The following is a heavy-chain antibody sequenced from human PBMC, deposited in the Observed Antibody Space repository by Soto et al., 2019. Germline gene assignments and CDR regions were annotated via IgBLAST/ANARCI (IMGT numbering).Heavy chain of an antibody. CDR2: MNPNSGNT. D-gene: IGHD3-22*01. CDR1: GYTFTSFG. CDR3: ARSPYSSGYYYAIDY. J-gene: IGHJ4*02. Sequence: ASVKVSCKASGYTFTSFGISWVRQAPGQGLEWMGWMNPNSGNTGYAQKFQGRVTMTRDTSTSTVYMDLSSLKSEDTAVYYCARSPYSSGYYYAIDYWGQGTQVTVSS. V-gene: IGHV1-8*02.